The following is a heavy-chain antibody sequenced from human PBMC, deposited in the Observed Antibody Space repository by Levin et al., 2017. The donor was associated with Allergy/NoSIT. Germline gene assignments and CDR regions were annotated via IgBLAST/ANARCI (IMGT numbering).Heavy chain of an antibody. CDR1: GYTFTDYY. Sequence: GESLKISCKISGYTFTDYYIHWFRQTPGQGLEWIGWVDPTRGDSKFAEKFHARVVLTRNSSTSTAYLELGRLRSDDTAVYYCARGGASSNDYWGQGTLVTVSS. V-gene: IGHV1-2*02. CDR3: ARGGASSNDY. J-gene: IGHJ4*02. CDR2: VDPTRGDS. D-gene: IGHD6-13*01.